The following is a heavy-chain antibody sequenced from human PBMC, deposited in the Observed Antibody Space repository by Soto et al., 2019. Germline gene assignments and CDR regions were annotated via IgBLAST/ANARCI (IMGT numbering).Heavy chain of an antibody. Sequence: GGSLRLSCAASGFTFSSYAMSWVRQAPGKGLEWVSAISGSGGSTYYADSVKGRFTISRDNSKNTLYLQMNSLRAEDTAVYYCAKAASIVLMVYAYDSAFDIWGQGTMVTVPS. CDR1: GFTFSSYA. D-gene: IGHD2-8*01. CDR3: AKAASIVLMVYAYDSAFDI. CDR2: ISGSGGST. V-gene: IGHV3-23*01. J-gene: IGHJ3*02.